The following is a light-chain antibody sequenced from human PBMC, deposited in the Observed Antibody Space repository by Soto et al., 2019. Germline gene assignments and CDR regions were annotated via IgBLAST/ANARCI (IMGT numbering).Light chain of an antibody. CDR3: QQYGSSPRT. CDR2: GAS. J-gene: IGKJ1*01. Sequence: EIVLTQSPGTLYLSPGEIATLSCRASQTISNTYLAWYQQKPGQAPRLLIYGASTRATGIPGRFSGSGSGTDFTLTVNRLEPEDFAVYYCQQYGSSPRTFGQGTKVEI. CDR1: QTISNTY. V-gene: IGKV3-20*01.